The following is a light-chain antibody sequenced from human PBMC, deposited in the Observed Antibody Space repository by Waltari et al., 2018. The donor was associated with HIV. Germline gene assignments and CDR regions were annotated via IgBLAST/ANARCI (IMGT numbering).Light chain of an antibody. CDR2: LNSDGSH. CDR3: QTWENGPKV. Sequence: QLVLTQSPSASASLGASVKLTCTLSSGHSRYDIAWHQQQPEKGTRYLMKLNSDGSHNKGDGIPDRFSGSSSGAERYLTISSLQSEDEADYYCQTWENGPKVFGGGTKLAVL. CDR1: SGHSRYD. V-gene: IGLV4-69*01. J-gene: IGLJ3*02.